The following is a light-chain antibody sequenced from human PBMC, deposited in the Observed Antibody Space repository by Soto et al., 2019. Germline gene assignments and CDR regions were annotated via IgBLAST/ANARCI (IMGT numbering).Light chain of an antibody. CDR2: GAS. Sequence: EIMMTQSPATLSVCPGERATLSCRASQSVSSNLAWYQQKPGQAPRLLIYGASTRATGIPARFSGSGSGTEFTLTISSLQSEDFAVYYCQQYSNWPPITFGQGTRLEIK. CDR1: QSVSSN. V-gene: IGKV3-15*01. J-gene: IGKJ5*01. CDR3: QQYSNWPPIT.